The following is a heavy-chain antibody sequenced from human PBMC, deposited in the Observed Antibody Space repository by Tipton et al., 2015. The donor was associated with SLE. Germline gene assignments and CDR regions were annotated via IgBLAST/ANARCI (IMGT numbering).Heavy chain of an antibody. J-gene: IGHJ4*02. CDR2: IYYSGST. D-gene: IGHD4-23*01. CDR1: GGSISSSSYY. CDR3: ARVGVVTPFDY. Sequence: LSCTVSGGSISSSSYYWGWIRQPPGKGLEWIGSIYYSGSTYYNPSLKSRVTISVDTSKNQFSLKLSSVTAADTAVYYCARVGVVTPFDYWGQGTLVTVSS. V-gene: IGHV4-39*07.